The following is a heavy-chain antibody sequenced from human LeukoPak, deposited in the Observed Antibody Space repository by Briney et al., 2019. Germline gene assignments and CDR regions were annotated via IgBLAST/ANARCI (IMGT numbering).Heavy chain of an antibody. V-gene: IGHV1-2*02. CDR3: ARVRGDSSGYHLGY. J-gene: IGHJ4*02. CDR1: GYTFTGHY. Sequence: ASVKVSCKASGYTFTGHYIHWVRQAPGQGLEWMGWISPDSGGTNYAQKFQGRVTMTRGTSISTAYMELSRLRSYDTAVYYCARVRGDSSGYHLGYWGQGTLVTVSS. CDR2: ISPDSGGT. D-gene: IGHD3-22*01.